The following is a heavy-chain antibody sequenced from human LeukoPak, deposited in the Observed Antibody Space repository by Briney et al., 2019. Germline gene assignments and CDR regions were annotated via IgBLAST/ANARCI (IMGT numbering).Heavy chain of an antibody. CDR3: AKDPLRSYVGALTDY. J-gene: IGHJ4*02. CDR1: GFTFSSYA. CDR2: ISGSGGST. Sequence: PGGSLRLSCAASGFTFSSYAMSWVRQAPGKGLEWVSAISGSGGSTYYADSVKGRFTISRDNAKNTLYLQMNSLRAEDTAVYYCAKDPLRSYVGALTDYWGQGTLVTVSS. V-gene: IGHV3-23*01. D-gene: IGHD1-26*01.